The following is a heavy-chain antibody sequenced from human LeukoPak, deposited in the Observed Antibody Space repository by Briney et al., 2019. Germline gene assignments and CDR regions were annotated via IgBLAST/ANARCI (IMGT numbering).Heavy chain of an antibody. CDR1: GYTFTGYY. D-gene: IGHD6-13*01. CDR3: ARVGTAAANYYYGMDV. V-gene: IGHV1-2*02. CDR2: INPNSGGT. Sequence: GASVKVSSKASGYTFTGYYMHWVRQAPGQGLEWMGWINPNSGGTNYAQKFQGRVTMTRDTSISTAYMELSRLRSDDTAVYYCARVGTAAANYYYGMDVWGQGTTVTVSS. J-gene: IGHJ6*02.